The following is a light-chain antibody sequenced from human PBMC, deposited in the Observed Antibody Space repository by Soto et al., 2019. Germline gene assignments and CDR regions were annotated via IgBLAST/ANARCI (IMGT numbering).Light chain of an antibody. V-gene: IGKV3-20*01. CDR1: QSINTN. CDR2: SAS. J-gene: IGKJ1*01. CDR3: HHFGSLPET. Sequence: IVMTQSPATLSVSPGERATLSCRASQSINTNLAWFQQKPGRAPRLLFYSASSRATGIPDRFSGSGSGTDFTLTISRLEPEDFAVYYCHHFGSLPETFGQGTNVE.